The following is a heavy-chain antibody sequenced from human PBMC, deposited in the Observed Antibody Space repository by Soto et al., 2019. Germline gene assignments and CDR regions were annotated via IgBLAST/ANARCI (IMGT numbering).Heavy chain of an antibody. J-gene: IGHJ5*02. CDR2: IIPIFGTA. D-gene: IGHD2-15*01. CDR1: GGTFSSYA. V-gene: IGHV1-69*01. CDR3: ASIPGYCSGGSCYWFDP. Sequence: QVQLVRSGAEVKKPGSSVKVSCKASGGTFSSYAISWVRQAPGQGLEWMGGIIPIFGTANYAQKFQGRVTITANESTSPAYMELRSLRSEDTAVYYCASIPGYCSGGSCYWFDPWGQGTLVTVSS.